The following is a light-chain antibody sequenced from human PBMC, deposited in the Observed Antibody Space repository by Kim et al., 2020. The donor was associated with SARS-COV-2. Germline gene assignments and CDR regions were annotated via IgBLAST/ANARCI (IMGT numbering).Light chain of an antibody. Sequence: DIQMTQSPSSLSASVGDRVTITCRAGQNINTYLNWYQQKPGKAPKLLIFAASTLQTGVPSRFSGSGSGTDFTLTISSLQPEDFATYYCQQSYTTPITFGQGTRLEIK. CDR2: AAS. CDR3: QQSYTTPIT. J-gene: IGKJ5*01. CDR1: QNINTY. V-gene: IGKV1-39*01.